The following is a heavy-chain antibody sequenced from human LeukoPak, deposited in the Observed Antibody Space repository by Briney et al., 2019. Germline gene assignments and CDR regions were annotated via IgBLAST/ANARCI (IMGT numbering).Heavy chain of an antibody. CDR2: IYHSGST. J-gene: IGHJ6*03. Sequence: PSETLSLTCTVSGYSISSGYYWGWIRQPPGKGLEWIGSIYHSGSTYYNPSLKSRVTISVDTSKNQFSLKLSSVTAADTAVYYCASNLKRALRFLTDYYYMDVWGKGTTVTVSS. D-gene: IGHD3-3*01. CDR3: ASNLKRALRFLTDYYYMDV. V-gene: IGHV4-38-2*02. CDR1: GYSISSGYY.